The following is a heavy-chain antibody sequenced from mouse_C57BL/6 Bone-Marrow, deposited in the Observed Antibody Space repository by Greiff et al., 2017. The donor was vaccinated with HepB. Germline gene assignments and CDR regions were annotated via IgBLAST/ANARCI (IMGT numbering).Heavy chain of an antibody. Sequence: QVQLKESGAELVKPGASVKMSCKASGYTFTSYWITWVKQRPGQGLEWIGDIYPGSGSTNYNEKFKSKATLTVDTSSSTAYMQLSSLTSEDSAVYYCARMDYYGSSSGWGQGTLVTVSA. J-gene: IGHJ3*02. V-gene: IGHV1-55*01. D-gene: IGHD1-1*01. CDR1: GYTFTSYW. CDR2: IYPGSGST. CDR3: ARMDYYGSSSG.